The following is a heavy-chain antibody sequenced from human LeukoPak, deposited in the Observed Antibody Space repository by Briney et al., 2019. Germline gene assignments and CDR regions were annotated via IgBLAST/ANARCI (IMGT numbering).Heavy chain of an antibody. Sequence: GASVKVSCKASGGTFTSYDINWVRQTTGQGLEWMGWMNPNNGNTGYAQKFQGRVTMTRDTSISTAYMELRSLRSEDTAMYYCVRDGEGVAISVNYWFDPWGQGTLVTVSS. D-gene: IGHD3-10*01. V-gene: IGHV1-8*01. CDR1: GGTFTSYD. CDR3: VRDGEGVAISVNYWFDP. J-gene: IGHJ5*02. CDR2: MNPNNGNT.